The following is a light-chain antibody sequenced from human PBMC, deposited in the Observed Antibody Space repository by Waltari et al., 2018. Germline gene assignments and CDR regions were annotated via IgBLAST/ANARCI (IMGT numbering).Light chain of an antibody. CDR2: VAS. CDR1: QSVNIN. CDR3: QHYNNWPPLYT. Sequence: EIVMTQSPATLSVSPGETATLSCRASQSVNINLAWFQQKPGQPPRLLIYVASTRAPCIPARFSGSGSGTEFTLTISSLQSEDCAVYYCQHYNNWPPLYTFGQGTKLEIK. J-gene: IGKJ2*01. V-gene: IGKV3-15*01.